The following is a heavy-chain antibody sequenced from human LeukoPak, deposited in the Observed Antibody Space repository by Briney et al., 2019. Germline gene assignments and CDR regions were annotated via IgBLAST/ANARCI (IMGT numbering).Heavy chain of an antibody. J-gene: IGHJ4*02. Sequence: SETLSLTCTVSGGSISSQYWSWIRQPAGKGLEWIGRIYASGSTNYNPSLKSRVTMSVDTSKNQFSLKMSSVTAADTAVFYCTKDTYCSGTTCNGGPGDYWGQGILVTVSS. CDR3: TKDTYCSGTTCNGGPGDY. CDR1: GGSISSQY. D-gene: IGHD2-2*01. V-gene: IGHV4-4*07. CDR2: IYASGST.